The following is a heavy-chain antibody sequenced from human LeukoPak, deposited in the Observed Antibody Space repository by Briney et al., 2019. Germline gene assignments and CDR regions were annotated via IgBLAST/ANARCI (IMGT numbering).Heavy chain of an antibody. CDR3: AKKGYYDGSGYYMYYFDH. CDR1: GFTFSSYA. Sequence: GESLRLSCAASGFTFSSYAMSWVRQAPGKGLEWVSAISGSGGSTYYADSVKGRFTISRDNSKNTLYLQMNSLRAEDTAVYYCAKKGYYDGSGYYMYYFDHWGQGTLVTVSS. D-gene: IGHD3-22*01. CDR2: ISGSGGST. V-gene: IGHV3-23*01. J-gene: IGHJ4*02.